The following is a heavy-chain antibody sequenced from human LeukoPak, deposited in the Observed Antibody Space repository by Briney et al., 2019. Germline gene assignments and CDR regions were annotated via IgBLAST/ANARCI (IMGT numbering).Heavy chain of an antibody. V-gene: IGHV3-21*01. J-gene: IGHJ4*02. CDR1: GFTFSSYN. Sequence: GGSLRLSCAASGFTFSSYNLNWVRQAPGKGLEWVSSISSSSSYIYYADSLKGRFTISRDNAKNSLYLQMNSLRAEDTGVYYCARGSWGSHFDFWGQGTLVSVSS. D-gene: IGHD7-27*01. CDR2: ISSSSSYI. CDR3: ARGSWGSHFDF.